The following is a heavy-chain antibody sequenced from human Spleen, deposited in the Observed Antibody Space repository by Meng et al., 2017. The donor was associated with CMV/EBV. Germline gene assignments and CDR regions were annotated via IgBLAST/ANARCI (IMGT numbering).Heavy chain of an antibody. CDR2: IYPGDSDT. CDR1: GYSFTSYW. J-gene: IGHJ4*02. V-gene: IGHV5-51*01. Sequence: GESLKISCKGSGYSFTSYWIGWVRQMPGKGLEWMGIIYPGDSDTRYSPSFQGQVTISADKSISTAYLQWSSLKASDTAMYYCARHITIFGVVPPYYFDYWGQGTLVTVSS. CDR3: ARHITIFGVVPPYYFDY. D-gene: IGHD3-3*01.